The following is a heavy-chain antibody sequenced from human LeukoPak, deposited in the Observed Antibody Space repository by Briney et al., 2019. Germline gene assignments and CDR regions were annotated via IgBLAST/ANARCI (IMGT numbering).Heavy chain of an antibody. CDR2: INPNSGGT. V-gene: IGHV1-2*02. CDR3: TGALGSDY. J-gene: IGHJ4*02. D-gene: IGHD1-26*01. Sequence: ASVKVSCKASGYTFTDYYMNWVRQAPGQGLEWMGWINPNSGGTNYAQKFQGRVTMTRDTSITTVYMELSSLRSDDTAMYYCTGALGSDYWGQGTLVTVSS. CDR1: GYTFTDYY.